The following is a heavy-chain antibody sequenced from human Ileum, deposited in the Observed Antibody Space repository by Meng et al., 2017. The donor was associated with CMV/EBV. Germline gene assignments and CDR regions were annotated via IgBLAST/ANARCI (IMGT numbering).Heavy chain of an antibody. CDR1: GFTFSNYV. D-gene: IGHD1-26*01. Sequence: GGSLRLSCAASGFTFSNYVMHWVRQAPGKGLEWVAFIRYDGSNKYYADSVKGRFTISRDNSKNTLYLQMNSLRPEDTAVYYCAKERVGIADSYYVYYFYYGMDVWGQGTMVTVSS. CDR3: AKERVGIADSYYVYYFYYGMDV. CDR2: IRYDGSNK. V-gene: IGHV3-30*02. J-gene: IGHJ6*02.